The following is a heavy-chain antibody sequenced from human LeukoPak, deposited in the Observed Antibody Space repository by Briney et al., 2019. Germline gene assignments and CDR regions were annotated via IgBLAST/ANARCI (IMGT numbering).Heavy chain of an antibody. CDR2: INGGGNTT. Sequence: GGSLRLSCAASGFAFSTFAMGWVRQSPGKGLEWLSTINGGGNTTFYSDSVKGRFTISRDNYKNTLYLHMDSLRPDDTAIYYCTKELHVAVAVADYYYFYMDVWGRGTAVTVSS. D-gene: IGHD6-19*01. CDR1: GFAFSTFA. CDR3: TKELHVAVAVADYYYFYMDV. J-gene: IGHJ6*03. V-gene: IGHV3-23*01.